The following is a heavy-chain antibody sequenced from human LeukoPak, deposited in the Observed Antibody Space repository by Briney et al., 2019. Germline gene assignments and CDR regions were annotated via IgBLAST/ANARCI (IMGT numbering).Heavy chain of an antibody. CDR2: FDSEAGKT. Sequence: ASVKVSCKVSGDSLSELSMHWVRHIPGKGLEWMGGFDSEAGKTGYAQNFKGRVTMTEDTSTDTAYMELSSLRSGDTAVYFCATTVVPGVTLYFDYWGQGTLVTVSS. D-gene: IGHD3-3*01. CDR3: ATTVVPGVTLYFDY. J-gene: IGHJ4*02. V-gene: IGHV1-24*01. CDR1: GDSLSELS.